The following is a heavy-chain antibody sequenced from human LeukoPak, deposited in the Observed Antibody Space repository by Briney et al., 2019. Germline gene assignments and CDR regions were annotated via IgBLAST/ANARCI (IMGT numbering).Heavy chain of an antibody. CDR1: GYTLTELS. D-gene: IGHD3-22*01. J-gene: IGHJ4*02. CDR2: FDPEDGET. V-gene: IGHV1-24*01. CDR3: ATRAYYYDSSGYRFDY. Sequence: GASVKVSCKVSGYTLTELSMHWVRQAPGKGLEWMGGFDPEDGETIYAQKFQGRVTMTEDTSTDTAYMERSSLRSEDTAVYYCATRAYYYDSSGYRFDYWGQGTLVTVSS.